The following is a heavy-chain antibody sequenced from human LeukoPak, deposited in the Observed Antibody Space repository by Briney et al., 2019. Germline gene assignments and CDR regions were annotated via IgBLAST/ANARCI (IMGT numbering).Heavy chain of an antibody. Sequence: GGSLRLSCAASGFTFSSYAMSWVRQAPGKGLEWASAISGSGGSTYYADSVKGRFTISRDNSKNTLYLQMSSLRGEDTAVYYCAKVSSGWSLDYWGQGTLVTVSS. CDR1: GFTFSSYA. D-gene: IGHD6-19*01. CDR2: ISGSGGST. CDR3: AKVSSGWSLDY. J-gene: IGHJ4*02. V-gene: IGHV3-23*01.